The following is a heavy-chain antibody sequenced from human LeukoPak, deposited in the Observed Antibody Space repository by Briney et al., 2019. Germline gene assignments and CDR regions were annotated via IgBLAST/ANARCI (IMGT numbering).Heavy chain of an antibody. CDR1: GFTVSSNY. J-gene: IGHJ4*02. D-gene: IGHD3-10*01. CDR3: AKDRQKLLWFGESIDY. V-gene: IGHV3-53*01. CDR2: IYSGGST. Sequence: PGGSLRLSCAASGFTVSSNYMSWVRQAPGKGLEWVSVIYSGGSTYYADSVKGRFTISRDNSKNTLCLQMNSLRAEDTAVYYCAKDRQKLLWFGESIDYWGQGTLVTVSS.